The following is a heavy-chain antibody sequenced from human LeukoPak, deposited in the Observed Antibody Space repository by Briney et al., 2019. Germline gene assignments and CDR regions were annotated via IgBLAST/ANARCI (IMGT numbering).Heavy chain of an antibody. CDR3: ARGYRTVGAIEYFQH. V-gene: IGHV1-2*06. CDR2: INPNCGGT. J-gene: IGHJ1*01. CDR1: GYTFTGYY. Sequence: ASVKVSCKASGYTFTGYYMHWVRQAPGQGLEWMGRINPNCGGTSYAQKFQGRVTMTRDTSISTAYVELSRLRSDDTAVYYCARGYRTVGAIEYFQHWGQGTLVTVSS. D-gene: IGHD1-26*01.